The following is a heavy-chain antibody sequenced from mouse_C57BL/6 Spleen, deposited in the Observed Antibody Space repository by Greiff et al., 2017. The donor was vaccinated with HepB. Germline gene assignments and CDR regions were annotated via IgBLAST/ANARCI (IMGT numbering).Heavy chain of an antibody. CDR3: ARFTTDFDV. V-gene: IGHV1-26*01. J-gene: IGHJ1*03. D-gene: IGHD1-1*01. Sequence: VQLQQSGPELVKPGASVKISCKASGYTFTDYYMNWVKQSHGKSLEWIGDINPNNGGTSYNQKFKGKATLTVDKSSSTAYMELRSLTSEDSAVYYCARFTTDFDVWGTGTTVTVSS. CDR1: GYTFTDYY. CDR2: INPNNGGT.